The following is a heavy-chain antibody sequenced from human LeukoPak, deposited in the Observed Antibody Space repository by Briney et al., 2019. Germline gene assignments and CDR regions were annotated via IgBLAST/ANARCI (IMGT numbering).Heavy chain of an antibody. D-gene: IGHD1-26*01. V-gene: IGHV4-4*07. CDR2: IYTSGST. J-gene: IGHJ4*02. CDR1: GGSISSYY. Sequence: SETLSLTCTVSGGSISSYYWSWIRQPAGKGLEWLGRIYTSGSTNYNASLKSRVSMSVDTSKNQFSLKLSSVTAADTAVFYCARENSRSYREFDYWGQGTLVTVSS. CDR3: ARENSRSYREFDY.